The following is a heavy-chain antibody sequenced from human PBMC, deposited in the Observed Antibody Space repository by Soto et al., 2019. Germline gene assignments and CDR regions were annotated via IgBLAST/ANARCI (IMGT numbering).Heavy chain of an antibody. D-gene: IGHD3-22*01. V-gene: IGHV1-69*01. Sequence: QVQLVQSGAEVKKPGSSVKVSCKASGGTFSSYAISWVRQAPGQGLEWMGGIIPIFGTANYAQKFQGRVTITADESTSTAYMELSSLGSEDTAVYYCARPSMKRGYYDSSGYTFDYWGQGTLVTVSS. CDR2: IIPIFGTA. CDR3: ARPSMKRGYYDSSGYTFDY. CDR1: GGTFSSYA. J-gene: IGHJ4*02.